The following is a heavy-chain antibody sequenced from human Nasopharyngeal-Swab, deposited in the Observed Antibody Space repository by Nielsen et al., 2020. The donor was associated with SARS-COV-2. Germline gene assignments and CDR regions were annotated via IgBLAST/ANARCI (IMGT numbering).Heavy chain of an antibody. V-gene: IGHV3-9*01. CDR1: GFTFDDYG. CDR2: ISWNSVAI. Sequence: SLKISCAASGFTFDDYGMHWVRQAPGKGLEWVSGISWNSVAIAHADSARGRFTISRYNCKNSLYLQMNSLRPEDTAFYYCARSRSYYASGSLFDFWGQGTLVTVSS. D-gene: IGHD3-10*01. J-gene: IGHJ4*02. CDR3: ARSRSYYASGSLFDF.